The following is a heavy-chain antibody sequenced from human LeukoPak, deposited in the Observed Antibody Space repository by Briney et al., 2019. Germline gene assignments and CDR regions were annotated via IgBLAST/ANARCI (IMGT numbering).Heavy chain of an antibody. CDR3: ARGGYCSGGGCSIPFDY. V-gene: IGHV4-59*01. J-gene: IGHJ4*02. Sequence: SETLSLTCTVSGGSISSYYWNWIRQPPGKGPEWIGYINYSGSTNYNPSLKSRVTISVDTSKNQFSLKLSSVTAGDTAVYYCARGGYCSGGGCSIPFDYWGQGTLVTVSS. CDR2: INYSGST. CDR1: GGSISSYY. D-gene: IGHD2-15*01.